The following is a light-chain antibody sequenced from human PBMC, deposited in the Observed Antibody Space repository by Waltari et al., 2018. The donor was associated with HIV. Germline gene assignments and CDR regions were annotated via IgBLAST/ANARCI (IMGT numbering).Light chain of an antibody. J-gene: IGKJ2*01. Sequence: DVVMTQTALSLSVIPGQPASIACKSSQSLLHSDGKTYLYWYLQKSGKPPQLLIYEVSNRFSAVPARFSGSGSGADFTLKVSRVEPEDVGIYYCMQTQQPPYTSGQGTNLEIK. CDR2: EVS. CDR1: QSLLHSDGKTY. CDR3: MQTQQPPYT. V-gene: IGKV2D-29*01.